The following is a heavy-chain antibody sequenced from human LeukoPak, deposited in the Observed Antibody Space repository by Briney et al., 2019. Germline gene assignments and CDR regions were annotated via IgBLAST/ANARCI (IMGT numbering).Heavy chain of an antibody. D-gene: IGHD3-22*01. CDR2: ISTTSTYI. CDR3: ARIYSAYYESPVDY. Sequence: PGGSLRLSCAASGFTFSSYWMSWVRQAPGKGLEWVSSISTTSTYIHYADSVKGRFTISRDNAKNSLYLQMNSLRAEDTAFYHCARIYSAYYESPVDYWGRGTLVTVSS. V-gene: IGHV3-21*04. CDR1: GFTFSSYW. J-gene: IGHJ4*02.